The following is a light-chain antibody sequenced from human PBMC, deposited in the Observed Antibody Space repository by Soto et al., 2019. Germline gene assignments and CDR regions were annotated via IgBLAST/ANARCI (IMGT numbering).Light chain of an antibody. CDR3: QQYSDWPQT. CDR1: QSVSLN. J-gene: IGKJ1*01. CDR2: HTS. V-gene: IGKV3-15*01. Sequence: EIVMTQSPATLSVSPGERATLSCRASQSVSLNLAWYQQKPGQPPRLLIYHTSTRATGIPDRFSGSGSGTEFTLTISGLQSEDLAVYYCQQYSDWPQTFGQGTKVAI.